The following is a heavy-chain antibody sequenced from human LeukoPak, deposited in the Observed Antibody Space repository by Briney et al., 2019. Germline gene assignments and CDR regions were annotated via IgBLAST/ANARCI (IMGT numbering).Heavy chain of an antibody. Sequence: PGGSLRLSCAASGFTVSSNYMSWVRQAPGKGLEWVSVIYSGGSTYYSDSVKGRFTISRDNSKNTLYLQMNSLRAEDTAVYYCARDWDPCCGGDCYLRDDAFDIWGQGTMVTVSS. J-gene: IGHJ3*02. CDR1: GFTVSSNY. CDR3: ARDWDPCCGGDCYLRDDAFDI. CDR2: IYSGGST. V-gene: IGHV3-66*02. D-gene: IGHD2-21*01.